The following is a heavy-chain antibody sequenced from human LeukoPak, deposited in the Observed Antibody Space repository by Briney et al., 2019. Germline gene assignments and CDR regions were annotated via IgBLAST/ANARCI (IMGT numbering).Heavy chain of an antibody. J-gene: IGHJ4*02. CDR2: SNQSGST. CDR1: GGFFIGYY. Sequence: SETLSLTCAVYGGFFIGYYWSGIRQPPARGREWIGESNQSGSTNYNPSLKSRVTISVDTSKNQFSLKLSSVTAADTAVYYCARLTRAAAGPPFDYWGQGNLVTVSS. V-gene: IGHV4-34*01. CDR3: ARLTRAAAGPPFDY. D-gene: IGHD6-13*01.